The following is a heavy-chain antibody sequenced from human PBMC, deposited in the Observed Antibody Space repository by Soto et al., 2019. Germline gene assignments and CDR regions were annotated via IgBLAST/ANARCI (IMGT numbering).Heavy chain of an antibody. V-gene: IGHV1-46*01. J-gene: IGHJ6*04. CDR2: INRRGGST. CDR3: ANTPATNWNYLTVPGYYYGMFG. CDR1: GYTFTSCD. Sequence: GASVKVSCKASGYTFTSCDMHWVRQAPGQGVEWMGIINRRGGSTSYAQKFQGRVTMTRDTSKNQYSLKLSSLTAADTAVYDCANTPATNWNYLTVPGYYYGMFGWRKGTTVTVSS. D-gene: IGHD1-7*01.